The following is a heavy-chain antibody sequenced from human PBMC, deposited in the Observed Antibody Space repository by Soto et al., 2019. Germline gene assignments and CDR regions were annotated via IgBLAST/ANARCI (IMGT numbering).Heavy chain of an antibody. Sequence: SETLSLTCAVPGYSISSGYYWGWIRQSPGRGLEWIGSIYHSGSTYYNPSLKSRVTISVDTSKNQFSLKLSSVTAADTAVYYCARDDIVVVTDWGQGTMVTVSS. CDR2: IYHSGST. D-gene: IGHD2-21*02. V-gene: IGHV4-38-2*02. J-gene: IGHJ3*01. CDR1: GYSISSGYY. CDR3: ARDDIVVVTD.